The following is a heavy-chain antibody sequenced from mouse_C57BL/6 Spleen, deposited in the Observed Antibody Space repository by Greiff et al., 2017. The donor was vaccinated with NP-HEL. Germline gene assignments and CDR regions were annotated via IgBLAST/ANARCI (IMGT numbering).Heavy chain of an antibody. CDR3: ARRYYGSHWYFDV. CDR1: GYTFTSYW. V-gene: IGHV1-50*01. CDR2: IDPSDSYT. Sequence: VKLMESGAELVKPGASVKLSCKASGYTFTSYWMQWVKQRPGQGLEWIGEIDPSDSYTNYNQKFKGKATLTVDTSSSTAYMQLSSLTSEDSAVYYCARRYYGSHWYFDVWGTGTTVTVSS. D-gene: IGHD1-1*01. J-gene: IGHJ1*03.